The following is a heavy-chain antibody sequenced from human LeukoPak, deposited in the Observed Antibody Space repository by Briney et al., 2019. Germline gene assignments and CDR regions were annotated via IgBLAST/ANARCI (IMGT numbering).Heavy chain of an antibody. Sequence: SGGSLRLSCAASGFTFSSYWMSWVRQAPGKGLEWVANIKQDGSEKYYVDSVKGRFTISRDNAKNSLYLQMNSLRAEDTAVYYCARDLYCSGGSCHSGFDYWGQGTLVTVSS. CDR2: IKQDGSEK. V-gene: IGHV3-7*05. CDR3: ARDLYCSGGSCHSGFDY. CDR1: GFTFSSYW. J-gene: IGHJ4*02. D-gene: IGHD2-15*01.